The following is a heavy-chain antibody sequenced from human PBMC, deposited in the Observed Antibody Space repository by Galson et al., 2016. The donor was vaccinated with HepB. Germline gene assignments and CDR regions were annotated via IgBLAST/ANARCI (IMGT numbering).Heavy chain of an antibody. CDR3: AIDYDQVAFDM. CDR1: GGPSGAYY. CDR2: ITHSGST. J-gene: IGHJ3*02. D-gene: IGHD3-16*01. Sequence: ETLSLPCAVYGGPSGAYYWNWIRQSPGKGLEWIGEITHSGSTNYNPSLKSRVTVSADTSKKQFSLKLNSVTAAETAVYYCAIDYDQVAFDMWGQGTKVTVSS. V-gene: IGHV4-34*01.